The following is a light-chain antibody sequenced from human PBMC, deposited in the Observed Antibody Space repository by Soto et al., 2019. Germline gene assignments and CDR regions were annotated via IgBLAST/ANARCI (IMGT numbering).Light chain of an antibody. V-gene: IGLV2-14*03. J-gene: IGLJ2*01. CDR2: NVD. CDR1: SSDVGGHNY. CDR3: SSYADSSTVV. Sequence: QSVLTQVASVCASPGQSITISCTGTSSDVGGHNYVSWYQQHPGKAPKLMIYNVDYRPSGVSNRFSGSKSGNTASLTISGLQADDEAYYYCSSYADSSTVVFGGGTQLTVL.